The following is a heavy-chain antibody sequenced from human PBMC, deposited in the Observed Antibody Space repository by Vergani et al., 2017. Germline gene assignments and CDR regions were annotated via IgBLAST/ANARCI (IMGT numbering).Heavy chain of an antibody. CDR3: ARGALWWLRQIDS. D-gene: IGHD2-21*01. CDR1: GDSISSNNC. CDR2: IYDRGDT. V-gene: IGHV4-61*01. J-gene: IGHJ4*02. Sequence: QVQLQESGPGLVKPPGTLSLTCAVSGDSISSNNCWTWIRQPPGKGLEWIGYIYDRGDTKYNPSLKSRVTMSLDTSKNQFSLNLYSVTAADTAVYYCARGALWWLRQIDSWGQGTLVTVSS.